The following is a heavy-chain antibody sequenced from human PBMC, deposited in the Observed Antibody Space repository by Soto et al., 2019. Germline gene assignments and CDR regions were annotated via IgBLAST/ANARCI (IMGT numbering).Heavy chain of an antibody. CDR3: ARAGRIAAAGKGANEYYYYYYMDV. Sequence: ASVKVSCKASGYTFTSYAMHWVRQAPGQRLEWMGWINAGNGNTKYSQKFQGRVTITRDTSASTAYMELSSLRSEDTAVYYCARAGRIAAAGKGANEYYYYYYMDVWGKGTTVTVSS. V-gene: IGHV1-3*01. CDR2: INAGNGNT. CDR1: GYTFTSYA. D-gene: IGHD6-13*01. J-gene: IGHJ6*03.